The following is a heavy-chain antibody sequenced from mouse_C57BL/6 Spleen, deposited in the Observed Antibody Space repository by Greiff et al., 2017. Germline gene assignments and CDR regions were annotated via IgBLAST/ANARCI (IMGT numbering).Heavy chain of an antibody. D-gene: IGHD2-4*01. CDR2: ISYDGSN. CDR3: ARCFYDYDEGWYFDV. Sequence: EVKLMESGPGLVKPSQSLSLTCSVTGYSITSGYYWNWIRQFPGNKLEWMGYISYDGSNNYNPSLKNRISFTRGTSKNQFFLKLNSVTTEDTATYYCARCFYDYDEGWYFDVWGTGTTVTVSS. CDR1: GYSITSGYY. J-gene: IGHJ1*03. V-gene: IGHV3-6*01.